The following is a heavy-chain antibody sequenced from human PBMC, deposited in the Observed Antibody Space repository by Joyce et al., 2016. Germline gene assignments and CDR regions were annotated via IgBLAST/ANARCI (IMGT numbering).Heavy chain of an antibody. Sequence: QVQLVQSGAEVKKPGASVRVSCKTSGYIFNKYTLHWVRQATGQRLEWMGWINAENGVTTYAQKFQGRVTITRDTSARTTYMELNSLTFGDTAVYYCTRDPRYGSGWSTFDPWGQGTLVTVSS. J-gene: IGHJ5*02. CDR1: GYIFNKYT. D-gene: IGHD6-13*01. CDR2: INAENGVT. CDR3: TRDPRYGSGWSTFDP. V-gene: IGHV1-3*01.